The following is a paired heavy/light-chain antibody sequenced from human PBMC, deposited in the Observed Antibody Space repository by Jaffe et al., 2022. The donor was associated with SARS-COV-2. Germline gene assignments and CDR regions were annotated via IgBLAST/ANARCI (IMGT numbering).Light chain of an antibody. Sequence: EIVMTQSPATLSVSPGEGATISCRASQSVSRNLAWYQQKPGQAPRLLIYAASVRATGVPDRFSGSGSGTDFTLTISSLQSEDFVVYYCQQYDVWPPLTFGGGTKVEIK. V-gene: IGKV3-15*01. CDR3: QQYDVWPPLT. CDR1: QSVSRN. CDR2: AAS. J-gene: IGKJ4*01.
Heavy chain of an antibody. Sequence: QVHLQQWGAGLLKPSETLSLTCGVSGGSFRPYYWTWIRQRPGGGLECIGEVNHSGSAKYSPSLKSRVTIAIDVSTSHITLNLTSVTAADTAVYYCARGLPRERGAYYMDVWGKGTPVTVSS. D-gene: IGHD1-26*01. V-gene: IGHV4-34*01. CDR2: VNHSGSA. CDR3: ARGLPRERGAYYMDV. CDR1: GGSFRPYY. J-gene: IGHJ6*03.